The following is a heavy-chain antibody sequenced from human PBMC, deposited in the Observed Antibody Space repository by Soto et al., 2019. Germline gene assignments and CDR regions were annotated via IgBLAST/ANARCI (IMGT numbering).Heavy chain of an antibody. CDR3: ARGLDGGGIYR. J-gene: IGHJ4*02. CDR2: IYYSGST. V-gene: IGHV4-31*03. Sequence: QVQLQESGPGLVKPSQTLSLTCTVSGGSISSGGYYWSWIRQHPGKGLEWIGYIYYSGSTYYNPSRKRRVTISVDTSKNQFALKLSSVTAADTAVYYCARGLDGGGIYRWGQGTLVTVSS. D-gene: IGHD5-12*01. CDR1: GGSISSGGYY.